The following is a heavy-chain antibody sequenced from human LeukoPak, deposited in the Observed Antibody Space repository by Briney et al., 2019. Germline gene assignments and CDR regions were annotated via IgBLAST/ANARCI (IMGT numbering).Heavy chain of an antibody. CDR1: GFTFSTYT. V-gene: IGHV3-23*01. CDR2: IGSSGGGI. CDR3: AIDPNWGTHS. Sequence: GGSLRLSCAASGFTFSTYTMYWVRHPPGKRLEWVSIIGSSGGGIHYADSVKGRFTISRDNSKNALYPQMNSLRVEDTAVYYCAIDPNWGTHSWGQGVLVTVSS. J-gene: IGHJ4*02. D-gene: IGHD7-27*01.